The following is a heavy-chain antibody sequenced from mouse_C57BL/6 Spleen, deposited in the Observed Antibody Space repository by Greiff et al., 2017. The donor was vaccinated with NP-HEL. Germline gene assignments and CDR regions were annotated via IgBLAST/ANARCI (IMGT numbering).Heavy chain of an antibody. CDR3: ARLKDGCLFAY. CDR1: GFTFSDYY. J-gene: IGHJ3*01. D-gene: IGHD2-3*01. V-gene: IGHV5-12*01. CDR2: ISNGGGST. Sequence: EVMLVESGGGLVQPGGSLKLSCAASGFTFSDYYMYWVRQTPEKRLEWVAYISNGGGSTYYTDTVKGRFTFSRDNAKNTLYLQMSRLKSEDTAMYYCARLKDGCLFAYWGHGALVTVST.